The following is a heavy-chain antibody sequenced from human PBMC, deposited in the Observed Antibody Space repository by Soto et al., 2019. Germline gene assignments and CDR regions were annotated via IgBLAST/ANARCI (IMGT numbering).Heavy chain of an antibody. CDR2: ISYDGSNK. J-gene: IGHJ4*02. CDR1: GFTFSSYG. Sequence: GGSLRLSCAASGFTFSSYGMHWVRQAPGKGLEWVAVISYDGSNKYYADSVKGRFTISRDNSRNTLYLQMNSLRAEDTAVYYCAKDRPPFDYWGQGTLVTVSS. V-gene: IGHV3-30*18. CDR3: AKDRPPFDY.